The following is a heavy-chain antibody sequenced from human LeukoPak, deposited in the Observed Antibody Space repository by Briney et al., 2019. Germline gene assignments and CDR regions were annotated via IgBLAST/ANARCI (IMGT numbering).Heavy chain of an antibody. V-gene: IGHV4-39*07. CDR2: IYYSGST. Sequence: PSETLSLTCTVSGGSISSSSYYWGWIRQPPGKGLEWIGSIYYSGSTYYNPSLKSRVTISVDTSKNQFSLKLSSVTAADTAVYYCARVGKAVYYYYYMDVWGKGTTITVSS. CDR3: ARVGKAVYYYYYMDV. J-gene: IGHJ6*03. D-gene: IGHD4-23*01. CDR1: GGSISSSSYY.